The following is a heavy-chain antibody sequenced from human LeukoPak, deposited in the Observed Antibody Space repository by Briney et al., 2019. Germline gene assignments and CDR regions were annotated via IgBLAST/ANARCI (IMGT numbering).Heavy chain of an antibody. CDR2: ISAYNGNT. CDR1: GYTFTSYG. CDR3: ARELIDGSYYSFDY. J-gene: IGHJ4*02. D-gene: IGHD1-26*01. Sequence: ASVKVSCKASGYTFTSYGISWVRQAPGQGLEWMGWISAYNGNTNYAQKLQGRVTMTTDTSTSTAYVELRSLRSDDTAVYSCARELIDGSYYSFDYWGQGTLVTVSS. V-gene: IGHV1-18*01.